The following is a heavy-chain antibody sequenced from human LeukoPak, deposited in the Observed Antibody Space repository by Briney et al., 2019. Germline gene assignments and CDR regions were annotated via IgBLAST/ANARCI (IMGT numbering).Heavy chain of an antibody. Sequence: SETLSLTCTVSGGSISSYYWSWIRQPAGKGLEWIGRIYTSGSTNYNPSLKSRVTMSVDTSKNQFSLKLSSVTAADTAVYYCARVDIVATTDLYYYYGMDVWGQGTTVTVSS. CDR3: ARVDIVATTDLYYYYGMDV. D-gene: IGHD5-12*01. CDR2: IYTSGST. V-gene: IGHV4-4*07. J-gene: IGHJ6*02. CDR1: GGSISSYY.